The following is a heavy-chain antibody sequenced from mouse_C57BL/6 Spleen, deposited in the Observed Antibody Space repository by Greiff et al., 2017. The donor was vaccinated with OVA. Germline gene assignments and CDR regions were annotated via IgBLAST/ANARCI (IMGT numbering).Heavy chain of an antibody. Sequence: VQLQQSGAELVKPGASVKLSCKASGYTFTNYWMHWVKQSPGRGLEWIGRIDPNSGGTTYNEKFKSKATLTVDKPSSTAYMKLSSLTSEDSAVYYCARGGYYGSSYFDYWGQGTTLTVSS. CDR1: GYTFTNYW. V-gene: IGHV1-72*01. D-gene: IGHD1-1*01. CDR2: IDPNSGGT. J-gene: IGHJ2*01. CDR3: ARGGYYGSSYFDY.